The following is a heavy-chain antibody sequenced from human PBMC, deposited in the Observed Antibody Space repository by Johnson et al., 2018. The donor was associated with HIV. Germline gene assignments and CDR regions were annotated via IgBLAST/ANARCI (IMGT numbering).Heavy chain of an antibody. CDR2: IGYDGNDK. D-gene: IGHD2-15*01. CDR3: AREGIWYSSGGSCYGAFDI. J-gene: IGHJ3*02. CDR1: GFTFSSYA. V-gene: IGHV3-30*04. Sequence: QVQLVESGGGVVQPGRSLRLSCAASGFTFSSYAMHWVRQAPGKGLEWVAAIGYDGNDKDYADSVKGRFTISRDNSRNTLYLHLNSLRAVDTAVYYCAREGIWYSSGGSCYGAFDIWGQGTMVTVSS.